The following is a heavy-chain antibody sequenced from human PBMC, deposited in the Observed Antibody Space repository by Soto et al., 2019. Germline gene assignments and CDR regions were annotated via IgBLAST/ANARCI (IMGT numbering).Heavy chain of an antibody. CDR1: GFTFSTYA. CDR2: ITSDGSKK. D-gene: IGHD6-13*01. V-gene: IGHV3-30-3*01. J-gene: IGHJ3*02. Sequence: QVQLVESGGGVVQPGTSLIISCVGSGFTFSTYAMHWVRQAPGKGLQWVSVITSDGSKKYSADSVKGRFIISRDNYKNTLYLQMNTLRTEDTAFYYCARTVASAGPDAFDIWGQGTVLTVSS. CDR3: ARTVASAGPDAFDI.